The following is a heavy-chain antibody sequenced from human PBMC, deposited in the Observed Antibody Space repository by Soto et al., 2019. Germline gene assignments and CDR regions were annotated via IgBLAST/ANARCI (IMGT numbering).Heavy chain of an antibody. D-gene: IGHD1-26*01. CDR3: ARPSGATLYFYGMDV. J-gene: IGHJ6*02. CDR2: ISYDGRNK. Sequence: QVQLVESGGGVVQPGRSLRLSCAASGFTFSRFAFHWVRQAPGKGLEWMAVISYDGRNKNYADSVKGRFTVSRDNSKNTLFLQLNGLRGEDSAVYYCARPSGATLYFYGMDVWGQGTTVTVSS. CDR1: GFTFSRFA. V-gene: IGHV3-30*04.